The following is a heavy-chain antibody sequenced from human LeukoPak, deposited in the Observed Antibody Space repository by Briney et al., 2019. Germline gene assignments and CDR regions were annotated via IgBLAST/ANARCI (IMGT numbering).Heavy chain of an antibody. J-gene: IGHJ4*02. CDR1: GYIFTKYV. CDR2: IKAGNGNT. Sequence: ASVKVSCKASGYIFTKYVVHWVRQAPGQRPEWMGWIKAGNGNTKYSQNFQDRLTITRDTSASTVYMELSSLTSEDTALYYCARDDCGDTCYPGGYWGQGTLVTVSS. V-gene: IGHV1-3*01. CDR3: ARDDCGDTCYPGGY. D-gene: IGHD2-21*01.